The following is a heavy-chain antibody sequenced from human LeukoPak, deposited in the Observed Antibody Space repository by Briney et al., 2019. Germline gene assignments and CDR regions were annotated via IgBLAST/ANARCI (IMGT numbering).Heavy chain of an antibody. CDR1: GYIFTSYY. D-gene: IGHD4-11*01. Sequence: ASVKVSCKASGYIFTSYYMHWVRQAPGQGLEWMGRINPNSGGTDYAQKFQGRVTMTRDTSISTAYMELSRLKSDDTAVYYCAREGGMTTVIYFDSWGQGTLVTVSS. CDR2: INPNSGGT. CDR3: AREGGMTTVIYFDS. J-gene: IGHJ4*02. V-gene: IGHV1-2*06.